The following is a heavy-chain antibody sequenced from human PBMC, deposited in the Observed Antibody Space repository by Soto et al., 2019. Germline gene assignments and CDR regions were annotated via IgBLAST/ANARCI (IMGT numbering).Heavy chain of an antibody. Sequence: GGSLRLSCAASGFTFSSYAMSWVRQAPGKGLEWVSAISCSGGSTYYADSVKGRFTISRDNSKNTLYLQMNSLRAEDTAVYYCAKSEYYYDSSGYYPNWGQGTLVTVSS. J-gene: IGHJ4*02. D-gene: IGHD3-22*01. CDR2: ISCSGGST. CDR3: AKSEYYYDSSGYYPN. CDR1: GFTFSSYA. V-gene: IGHV3-23*01.